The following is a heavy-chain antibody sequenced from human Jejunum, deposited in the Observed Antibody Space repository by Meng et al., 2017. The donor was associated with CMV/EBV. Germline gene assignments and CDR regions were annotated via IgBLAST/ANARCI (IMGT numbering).Heavy chain of an antibody. D-gene: IGHD3-16*01. CDR3: AKVVRWGEAES. J-gene: IGHJ4*02. CDR2: ISGGGGGT. CDR1: GFTFSGYA. V-gene: IGHV3-23*01. Sequence: VASGFTFSGYAMGWGRQAPGKGLEWVSSISGGGGGTYYADSVKSRFTISRDNSKNTIYLQINSLRAEDTAIYYCAKVVRWGEAESWGQGNLVTVSS.